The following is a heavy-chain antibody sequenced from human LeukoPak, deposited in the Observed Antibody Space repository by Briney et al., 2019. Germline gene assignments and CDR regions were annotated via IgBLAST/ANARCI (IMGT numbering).Heavy chain of an antibody. D-gene: IGHD6-19*01. Sequence: GGFLRLSCAASGFSFSSYTMNWVRQAPGKGLEWVSSITSNTRYIFYADSVKGRFTISRDNAKKSLYLQMNSLRAEDTAVYYCARDESSGWYNWFDPWGQGTLVTVSS. CDR1: GFSFSSYT. J-gene: IGHJ5*02. V-gene: IGHV3-21*01. CDR2: ITSNTRYI. CDR3: ARDESSGWYNWFDP.